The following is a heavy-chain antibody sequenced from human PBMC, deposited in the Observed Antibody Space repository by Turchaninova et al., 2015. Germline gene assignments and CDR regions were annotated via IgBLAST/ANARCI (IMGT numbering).Heavy chain of an antibody. V-gene: IGHV3-30-3*01. CDR1: GFTFSTNA. J-gene: IGHJ4*02. Sequence: QVQLVESGGGVVQPGRSLRLSCVASGFTFSTNAMNWVRQAPGKGLEWVAVISYDGSNKDYADSVRGRFTISRDNSKNTLYLQMNSLRAEDTAVYYCARTIGYCTGDSCYPFDYWGQGTLVTVSS. D-gene: IGHD2-15*01. CDR2: ISYDGSNK. CDR3: ARTIGYCTGDSCYPFDY.